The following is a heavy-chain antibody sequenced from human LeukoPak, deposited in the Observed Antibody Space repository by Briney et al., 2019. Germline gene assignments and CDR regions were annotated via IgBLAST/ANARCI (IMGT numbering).Heavy chain of an antibody. V-gene: IGHV3-21*01. CDR3: AREEYSGSYYFDY. CDR2: ISSSSSYI. CDR1: GFTFSSYS. J-gene: IGHJ4*02. D-gene: IGHD1-26*01. Sequence: GSLRLSCAASGFTFSSYSMNWVRQAPGKGLEWVSSISSSSSYIYYADSVKGRFTISRDNAKNSLYLQMNSLRAEDTAVYYCAREEYSGSYYFDYWGQGTLVTVSS.